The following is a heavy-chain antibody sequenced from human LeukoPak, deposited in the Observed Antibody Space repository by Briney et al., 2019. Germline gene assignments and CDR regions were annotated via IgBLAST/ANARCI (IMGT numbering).Heavy chain of an antibody. J-gene: IGHJ4*02. CDR2: IYYSRNT. CDR3: ARAPAVAGHFDY. CDR1: GGSISSYY. D-gene: IGHD6-19*01. Sequence: SETLSLTCTVSGGSISSYYWTWIRQPPGKGLEWVGYIYYSRNTNYNPSLTSRVTISLDTSKNQFSLKLTSVTAADTAVYYCARAPAVAGHFDYWGQGTLVTVSS. V-gene: IGHV4-59*01.